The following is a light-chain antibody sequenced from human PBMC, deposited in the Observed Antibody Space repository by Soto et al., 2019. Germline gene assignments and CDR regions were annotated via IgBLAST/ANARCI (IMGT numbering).Light chain of an antibody. V-gene: IGKV2-24*01. CDR2: KIS. J-gene: IGKJ1*01. CDR3: MQATRSPWA. Sequence: DIVLTQAPLSSPVTLGQPASISCRSSQSLVHSDGHTYLSWLHQRPGQPPRILLYKISKRFSGGPDRFSGRWAGTDFTLTITRVEAEDVGVYYCMQATRSPWAFGQGTKVEIK. CDR1: QSLVHSDGHTY.